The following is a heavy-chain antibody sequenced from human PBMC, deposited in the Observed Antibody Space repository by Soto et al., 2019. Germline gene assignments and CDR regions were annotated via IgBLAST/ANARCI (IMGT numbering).Heavy chain of an antibody. J-gene: IGHJ5*02. V-gene: IGHV4-4*07. CDR1: GGTISGYY. Sequence: SETLSLTCSVSGGTISGYYWTWIRQPAGKGLEWIGRIYSSGNTKYNPSLQSRVTMSLDTSNNQFSLRLTSVTATDTAVYYCARGQRFSDWFDPWGQGTLVTVSS. D-gene: IGHD3-3*01. CDR3: ARGQRFSDWFDP. CDR2: IYSSGNT.